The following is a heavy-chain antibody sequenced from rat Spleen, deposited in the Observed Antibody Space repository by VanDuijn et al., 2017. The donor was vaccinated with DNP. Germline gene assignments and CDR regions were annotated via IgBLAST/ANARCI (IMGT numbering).Heavy chain of an antibody. D-gene: IGHD1-11*01. CDR2: ISSTGDNT. CDR3: TRAEGTGFPY. CDR1: GFIFSNYW. V-gene: IGHV5-31*01. J-gene: IGHJ3*01. Sequence: EVKLVESGGGLVQPGRSLKLSCVASGFIFSNYWMTWIRQAPGKGLEWVASISSTGDNTYYSDSVKGRFSLSRDNAKSTLYLQMDSLRSEDTATYYCTRAEGTGFPYWGQGTLVSVSS.